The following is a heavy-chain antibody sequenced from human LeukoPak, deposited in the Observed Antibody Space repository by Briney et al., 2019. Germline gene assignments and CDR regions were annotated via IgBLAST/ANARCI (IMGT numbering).Heavy chain of an antibody. CDR3: ASQSRDSSSLLGDF. J-gene: IGHJ4*02. Sequence: GGSLRLSCAASGFPFNAYWMTWVRQAPGKGLEWVTVVSFDGNHKFYADSVKGRFTISRDNSKNTMYLQMNSLGAEDAGVYYCASQSRDSSSLLGDFWGQGTLVTVSS. CDR1: GFPFNAYW. CDR2: VSFDGNHK. D-gene: IGHD6-6*01. V-gene: IGHV3-30*03.